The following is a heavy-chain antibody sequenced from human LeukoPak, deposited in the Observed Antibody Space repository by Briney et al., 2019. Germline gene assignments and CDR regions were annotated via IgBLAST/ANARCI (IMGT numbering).Heavy chain of an antibody. CDR3: AREVGYYYYMDV. CDR2: IYYSGTT. J-gene: IGHJ6*03. Sequence: SETLSLTCTVSGGSISSDNYYWGWIRQPPGKGLEWIGSIYYSGTTYYNPSLKSRVTISVDTSKNQFSLKLSSVTAADTALYYCAREVGYYYYMDVWGKGTTVTISS. V-gene: IGHV4-39*02. D-gene: IGHD2-15*01. CDR1: GGSISSDNYY.